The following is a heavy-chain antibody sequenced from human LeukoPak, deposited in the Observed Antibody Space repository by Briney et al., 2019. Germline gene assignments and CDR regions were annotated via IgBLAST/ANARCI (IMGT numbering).Heavy chain of an antibody. V-gene: IGHV3-7*01. CDR2: IEQDGSEK. CDR3: ARGSPLGGN. Sequence: GGSLRLSCAASGFTFSSYSMSWVRQAPGKGLEWVANIEQDGSEKVYVDSVRGRFTISRDNAENSLFLQMNSLRAEDTAVYYCARGSPLGGNWGQGTLVTVSS. CDR1: GFTFSSYS. J-gene: IGHJ4*02.